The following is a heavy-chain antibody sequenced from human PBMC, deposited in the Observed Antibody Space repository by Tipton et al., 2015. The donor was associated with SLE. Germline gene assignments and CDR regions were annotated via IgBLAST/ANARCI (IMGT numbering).Heavy chain of an antibody. V-gene: IGHV4-39*01. D-gene: IGHD2-15*01. Sequence: TLSLTCTVSGGSISSSSYYLGWIRQPPGKGLEWIGSIYYSGSTYYNPSLKSRVTISVDTSKNQFSLKLSSVTAADTAVYYCARTRIGYFYYYGMDVWGQGTTVTVSS. CDR1: GGSISSSSYY. CDR3: ARTRIGYFYYYGMDV. CDR2: IYYSGST. J-gene: IGHJ6*02.